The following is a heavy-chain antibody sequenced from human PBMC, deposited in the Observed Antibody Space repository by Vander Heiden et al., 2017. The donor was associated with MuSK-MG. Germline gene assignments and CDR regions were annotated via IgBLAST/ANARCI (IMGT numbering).Heavy chain of an antibody. V-gene: IGHV1-69*01. Sequence: QVQLVQSGAEVKKPGSSVKVSCKASGGTFSSYAISWVRQDPGQGLEWMGGIIPIFGTANYAQKFQGRVTITADESTSTAYMELSSLRSEDTAVYYCASLAYCSGGSCNWFDPWGQGTLVTVSS. J-gene: IGHJ5*02. CDR1: GGTFSSYA. CDR2: IIPIFGTA. CDR3: ASLAYCSGGSCNWFDP. D-gene: IGHD2-15*01.